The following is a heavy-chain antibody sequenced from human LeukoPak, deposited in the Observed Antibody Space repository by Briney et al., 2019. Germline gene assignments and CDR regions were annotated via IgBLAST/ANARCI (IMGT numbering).Heavy chain of an antibody. Sequence: PSETLSLTCTVSGGSISSYYWSWIRQHPGKGLEWIGYIYYSGSTYYNPSLKSRVTISVDTSKNQFSLKLSSVTAADTAVYYCARGRIGYYDFWRQDAFDIWGQGTMVTVSS. J-gene: IGHJ3*02. CDR2: IYYSGST. V-gene: IGHV4-59*06. CDR1: GGSISSYY. CDR3: ARGRIGYYDFWRQDAFDI. D-gene: IGHD3-3*01.